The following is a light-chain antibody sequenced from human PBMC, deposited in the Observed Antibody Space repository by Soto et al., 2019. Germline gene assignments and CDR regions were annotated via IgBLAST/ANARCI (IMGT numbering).Light chain of an antibody. V-gene: IGKV1-12*01. CDR1: QGIGVR. CDR3: LQVNSFPLT. Sequence: IQMTQSPSSLSASIGDRVTITCRASQGIGVRLAWFQQKPGKAPQYLIQSASILQSGVPSRFSGSGSGTEFILTINSLQPEDVASYYCLQVNSFPLTFGQGTKVEIK. J-gene: IGKJ1*01. CDR2: SAS.